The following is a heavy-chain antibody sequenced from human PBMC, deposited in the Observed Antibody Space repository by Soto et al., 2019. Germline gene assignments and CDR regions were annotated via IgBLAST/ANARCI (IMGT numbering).Heavy chain of an antibody. CDR1: GGTFSSYA. D-gene: IGHD2-15*01. CDR3: ARDIVVVVAATPSYYYGMDV. J-gene: IGHJ6*02. V-gene: IGHV1-69*06. Sequence: QVQLVQSGAEVKKPGSSVKVSCKASGGTFSSYAISWVRQAPGQGLEWMGGLIPIFGTANYAQKFQGRVTITADKSTSTAYMELSSLRSEDTAVYYCARDIVVVVAATPSYYYGMDVWGQGTTVTVSS. CDR2: LIPIFGTA.